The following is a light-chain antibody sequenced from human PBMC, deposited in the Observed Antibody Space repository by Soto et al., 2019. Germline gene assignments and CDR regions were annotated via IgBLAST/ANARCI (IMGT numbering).Light chain of an antibody. CDR2: DAS. Sequence: DIQMTQPPSAMSASVGDRVTITCRASQGISNHLVWFQQKPGKVPKRLIYDASSLQAGVPSRFSGSGSGTDFPLTISSLQSEDFATYYCVHHHNFPFTFGEGTRLE. V-gene: IGKV1-17*03. J-gene: IGKJ5*01. CDR1: QGISNH. CDR3: VHHHNFPFT.